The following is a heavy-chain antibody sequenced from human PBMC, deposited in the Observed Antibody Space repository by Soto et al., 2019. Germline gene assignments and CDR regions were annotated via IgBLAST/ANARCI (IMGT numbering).Heavy chain of an antibody. V-gene: IGHV4-59*01. Sequence: SETLSLTCPVSGGSISSYYWSWIRQPPGKGLEWIGYIYYSGSTNYNPSLKSRVTISVDTSKNQFSLKLSSVTAADTAVYYCARGSWFGELGKNWFDPWGQGTLVTVAS. D-gene: IGHD3-10*01. CDR1: GGSISSYY. J-gene: IGHJ5*02. CDR2: IYYSGST. CDR3: ARGSWFGELGKNWFDP.